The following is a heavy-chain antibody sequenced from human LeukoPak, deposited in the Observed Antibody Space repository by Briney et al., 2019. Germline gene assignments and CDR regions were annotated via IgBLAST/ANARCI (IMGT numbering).Heavy chain of an antibody. CDR1: GFTFSSYG. CDR3: ANLAVAGIYTYDY. J-gene: IGHJ4*02. D-gene: IGHD6-19*01. Sequence: GGSLRLFCAASGFTFSSYGMHWVRQAPGKGLEWVAVISYDGSNKYYADSVKGRFTISRDNSKNTLYLQMNSLRAEDTAVYYCANLAVAGIYTYDYWGQGTLVTVSS. CDR2: ISYDGSNK. V-gene: IGHV3-30*18.